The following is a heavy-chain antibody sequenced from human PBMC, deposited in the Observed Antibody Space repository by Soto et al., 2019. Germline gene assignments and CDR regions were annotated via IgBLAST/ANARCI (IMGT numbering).Heavy chain of an antibody. J-gene: IGHJ4*02. CDR1: GGSISSSSYY. CDR3: ARHENYGGYYFDY. CDR2: IYYSGST. Sequence: PSETLSLTCTVSGGSISSSSYYWGWIRQPPGKGLEWIGSIYYSGSTYYNPSLKSRVTISVDTSKNQFSLKLSSVTAADTAVYYCARHENYGGYYFDYWGQGTLVTVSS. D-gene: IGHD4-17*01. V-gene: IGHV4-39*01.